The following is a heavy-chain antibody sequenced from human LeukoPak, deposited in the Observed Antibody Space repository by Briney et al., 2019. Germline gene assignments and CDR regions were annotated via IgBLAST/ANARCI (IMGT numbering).Heavy chain of an antibody. J-gene: IGHJ4*02. Sequence: GGSLRLSCAASGFTFSTYGMHWVRQAPGKGLEWVAVISNDGSNKNYVNSVKGRFTISRDNSKNTLYLQMNSLRAEDTAVYYCAKSAAYSSSWYNFDYWGQGTLVTVSS. D-gene: IGHD6-13*01. CDR1: GFTFSTYG. V-gene: IGHV3-30*18. CDR3: AKSAAYSSSWYNFDY. CDR2: ISNDGSNK.